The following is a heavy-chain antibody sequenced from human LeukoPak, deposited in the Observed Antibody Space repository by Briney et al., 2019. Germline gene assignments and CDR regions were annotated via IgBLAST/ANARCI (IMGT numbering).Heavy chain of an antibody. CDR3: ARGGSSGWYPGPYYFDF. Sequence: GRSLRLSCAASGFTFSSYGMHWVRQAPGKGLVWVSHINTDESSTNYADSVKGRFTISRDNAKNTLYLLMNSLRAEDTAVYYCARGGSSGWYPGPYYFDFWGQGTLVTVSS. V-gene: IGHV3-74*01. CDR1: GFTFSSYG. J-gene: IGHJ4*02. CDR2: INTDESST. D-gene: IGHD6-19*01.